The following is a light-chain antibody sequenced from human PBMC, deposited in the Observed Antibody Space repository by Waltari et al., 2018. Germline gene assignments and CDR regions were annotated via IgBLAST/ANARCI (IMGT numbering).Light chain of an antibody. CDR1: SNDVVRYDD. Sequence: QSALTQPASVSGSPGQSIPISCTGTSNDVVRYDDVAWYQQHPGKAPKLMIYEVSNRPSGVSNRFSGSKSGNTASLTISGLQAEDEADYYCSSYTSSSTVVFGGGTKLTVL. CDR2: EVS. CDR3: SSYTSSSTVV. J-gene: IGLJ2*01. V-gene: IGLV2-14*01.